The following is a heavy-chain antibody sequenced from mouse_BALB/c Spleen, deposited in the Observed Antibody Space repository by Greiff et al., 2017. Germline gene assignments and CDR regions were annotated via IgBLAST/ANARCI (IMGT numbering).Heavy chain of an antibody. Sequence: EVKLMESGGGLVQPGGSRKLSCAASGFTFSSFGMHWVRQAPEKGLEWVAYISSGSSTIYYADTVKGRFTISRDNPKNTLFLQMTSLRSEDTAMYYCSRYYRYDRGYYAMDYWGQGTSVTVSS. CDR1: GFTFSSFG. CDR2: ISSGSSTI. CDR3: SRYYRYDRGYYAMDY. J-gene: IGHJ4*01. V-gene: IGHV5-17*02. D-gene: IGHD2-14*01.